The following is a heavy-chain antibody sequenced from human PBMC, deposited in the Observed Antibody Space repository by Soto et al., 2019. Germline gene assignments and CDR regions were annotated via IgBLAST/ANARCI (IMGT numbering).Heavy chain of an antibody. CDR1: GFFFSSYA. CDR3: AKDAAMVSSTFNYFDY. CDR2: IGGSGGHK. Sequence: EVQLLESGGGLVQPGGSLRLSCAASGFFFSSYAMSWVRQAPGKGLEWVSGIGGSGGHKSYADSVKGRFTISRDNPKNTLYLQMESLGAEDTAVYYCAKDAAMVSSTFNYFDYWGQGTLVAVSS. J-gene: IGHJ4*02. V-gene: IGHV3-23*01. D-gene: IGHD6-13*01.